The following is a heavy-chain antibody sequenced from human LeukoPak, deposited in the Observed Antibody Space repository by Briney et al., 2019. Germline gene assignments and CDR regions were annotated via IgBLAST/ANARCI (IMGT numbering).Heavy chain of an antibody. CDR3: ASPELLSNYYYGMDV. CDR2: ISSSGSTI. Sequence: GGSLRLSCAASGFTFSDYYMSWIRQAPGKGLEWVSYISSSGSTIYYADSVKGRFTISRDNAKNSLYLQMNSLRAEDTAVYYCASPELLSNYYYGMDVWGQGTTVTVSS. CDR1: GFTFSDYY. V-gene: IGHV3-11*01. D-gene: IGHD1-26*01. J-gene: IGHJ6*02.